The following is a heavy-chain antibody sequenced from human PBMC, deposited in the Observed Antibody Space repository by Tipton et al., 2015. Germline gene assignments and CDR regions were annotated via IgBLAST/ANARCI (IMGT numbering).Heavy chain of an antibody. Sequence: SLRLSCAVSGFTFSNYWMSWVRQSPGKGLEWVANIKYDGSEIQYVDSVKGRFTISRDNAEKSLHLQMNSLRVEDTAVYHCSRVGDFWGQGTLVTFSS. D-gene: IGHD3-16*01. V-gene: IGHV3-7*01. J-gene: IGHJ4*02. CDR3: SRVGDF. CDR2: IKYDGSEI. CDR1: GFTFSNYW.